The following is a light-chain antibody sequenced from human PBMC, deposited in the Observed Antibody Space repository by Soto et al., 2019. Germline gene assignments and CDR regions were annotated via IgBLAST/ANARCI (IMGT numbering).Light chain of an antibody. CDR3: QQYNSSPIT. CDR2: GAS. V-gene: IGKV3-20*01. J-gene: IGKJ5*01. Sequence: EIVLTQSPATLSLSPGEGATLSCRASQSVSSSYLAWYQQKPGQAPRLLIYGASTRATGIPARFSGSGSGTEFTLIISSLQSEDSAVYYCQQYNSSPITFGQGTRLEIK. CDR1: QSVSSSY.